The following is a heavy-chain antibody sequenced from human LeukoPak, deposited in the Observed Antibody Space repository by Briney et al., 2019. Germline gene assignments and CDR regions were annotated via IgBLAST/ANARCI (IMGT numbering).Heavy chain of an antibody. CDR1: GFTFSSYG. CDR2: IKQDGSEK. J-gene: IGHJ3*02. CDR3: ARAVVPAALDAFDI. D-gene: IGHD2-2*01. V-gene: IGHV3-7*01. Sequence: GGSLRLSCAASGFTFSSYGMHWVRQAPGKGLEWVANIKQDGSEKYYVDSVKGRFTISRDNAKNSLYLQMNSLRAEDTAVYYCARAVVPAALDAFDIWGQGTMVTVSS.